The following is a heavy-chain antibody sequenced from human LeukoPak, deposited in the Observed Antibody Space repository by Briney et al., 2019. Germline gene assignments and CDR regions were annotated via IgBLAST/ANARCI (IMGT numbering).Heavy chain of an antibody. J-gene: IGHJ2*01. CDR1: GFTFTSSA. Sequence: SVKVSCKASGFTFTSSAVQWVRQARGQRLEWIGWIVVGSGNTNYAQKFQERVTITRDMSTSTAYMELSSLRSEDTAVYYCAAVGDSSGYYRALWYFDLWGRGTLVTVSS. CDR3: AAVGDSSGYYRALWYFDL. CDR2: IVVGSGNT. V-gene: IGHV1-58*01. D-gene: IGHD3-22*01.